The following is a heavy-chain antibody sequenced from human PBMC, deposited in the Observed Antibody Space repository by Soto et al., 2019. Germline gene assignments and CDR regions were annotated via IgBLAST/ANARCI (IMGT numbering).Heavy chain of an antibody. Sequence: ASVKVSCKASGYTFTSYYMHWVRQAPGQGLEWMGIINPSGGSTSYAQNFQGRVTMTRDTSTSTVYMELSSLRSEDTAVYYCAISLYNGPYYYGIYVWAQGTTVPVSS. CDR3: AISLYNGPYYYGIYV. D-gene: IGHD3-16*02. CDR1: GYTFTSYY. V-gene: IGHV1-46*01. J-gene: IGHJ6*02. CDR2: INPSGGST.